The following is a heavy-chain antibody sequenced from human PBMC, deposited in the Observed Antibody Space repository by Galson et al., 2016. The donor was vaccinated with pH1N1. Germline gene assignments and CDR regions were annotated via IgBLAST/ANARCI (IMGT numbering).Heavy chain of an antibody. J-gene: IGHJ3*02. V-gene: IGHV1-69*10. CDR1: GGTFISHV. D-gene: IGHD2-15*01. CDR3: ATVSGYCSGGRCCYAFDI. CDR2: IIPIMDMA. Sequence: SVKVSCKASGGTFISHVISWVRQAPGQGLEWMGGIIPIMDMANYAQKFQGRVTITVDKSTRTAYMDLSSLRSEDTAVYFCATVSGYCSGGRCCYAFDIWGQGTMVTVAS.